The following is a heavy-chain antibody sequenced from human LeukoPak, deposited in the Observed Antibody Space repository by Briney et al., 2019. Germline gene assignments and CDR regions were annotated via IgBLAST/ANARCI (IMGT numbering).Heavy chain of an antibody. D-gene: IGHD3-16*02. CDR3: ARGAVSGTYRYLY. CDR2: INPNSGDT. J-gene: IGHJ4*02. Sequence: ASVKVSCKASGYTFSGYQIHWVRQAPGQGLEWMEWINPNSGDTKYAQKFQGRVTMTSDTSTSTVYMELSRLSSDDTAVYSCARGAVSGTYRYLYWGQGTLVTVSS. V-gene: IGHV1-2*02. CDR1: GYTFSGYQ.